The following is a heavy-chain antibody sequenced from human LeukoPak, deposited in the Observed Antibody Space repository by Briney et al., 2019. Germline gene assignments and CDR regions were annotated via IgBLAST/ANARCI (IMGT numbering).Heavy chain of an antibody. CDR3: ARRDLGGDFDY. V-gene: IGHV1-46*01. Sequence: ASVKVSCKASGYTFTSYGISWVRQAPGQGLEWMGIINPSGGSTSYAQKFQGRVTMTRDTSTSTVYMELSSLRSEDTAVYYCARRDLGGDFDYWGQGTLVTVSS. D-gene: IGHD5-24*01. J-gene: IGHJ4*02. CDR1: GYTFTSYG. CDR2: INPSGGST.